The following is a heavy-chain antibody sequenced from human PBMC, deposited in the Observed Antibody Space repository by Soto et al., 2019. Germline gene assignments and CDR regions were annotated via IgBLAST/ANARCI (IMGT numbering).Heavy chain of an antibody. Sequence: GGSLRLSCAASGFTFSSYGMHWVRQAPGKGLEWVAVIWYDGSNKYYADSVKGRFTISRDNSKNTLYLQMNSLRAEDTAVYYCARVRGSDDFWSGPNTDVWGQGTTVTVSS. D-gene: IGHD3-3*01. J-gene: IGHJ6*02. CDR2: IWYDGSNK. V-gene: IGHV3-33*01. CDR3: ARVRGSDDFWSGPNTDV. CDR1: GFTFSSYG.